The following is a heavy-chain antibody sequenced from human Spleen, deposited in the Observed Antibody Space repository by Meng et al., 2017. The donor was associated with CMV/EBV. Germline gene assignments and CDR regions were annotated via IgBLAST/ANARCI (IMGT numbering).Heavy chain of an antibody. CDR1: GASIKNYN. Sequence: QQSGPGRVKPSASLSLTCIVSGASIKNYNWNWVRQPAGQGLEWIGLIQVIGHTVYNPSLKSRVTVSLDASKSQFSLTLNSVTAADTATYYCAGSRPGGGACDYWGQGILVTVSS. D-gene: IGHD3-16*01. CDR3: AGSRPGGGACDY. V-gene: IGHV4-4*07. CDR2: IQVIGHT. J-gene: IGHJ4*02.